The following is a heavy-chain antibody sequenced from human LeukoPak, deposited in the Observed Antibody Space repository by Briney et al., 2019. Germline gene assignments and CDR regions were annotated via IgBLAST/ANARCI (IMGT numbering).Heavy chain of an antibody. V-gene: IGHV3-21*01. CDR3: AKDPYPTRWSPNWFDP. D-gene: IGHD4-23*01. CDR1: GFTFSSYS. J-gene: IGHJ5*02. CDR2: ISSSSSYI. Sequence: GGSLRLSCAASGFTFSSYSMNWVRQAPGKGLEWVSSISSSSSYIYYADSVKGRFTISRDNSKNTLYLQMNSLRPEDTAVYYCAKDPYPTRWSPNWFDPWGQGTLVTVSS.